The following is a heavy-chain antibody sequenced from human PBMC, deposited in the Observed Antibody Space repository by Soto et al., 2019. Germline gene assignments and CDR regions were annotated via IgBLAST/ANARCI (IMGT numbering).Heavy chain of an antibody. Sequence: QVQLVESGGGVVQPGRSLRLSCAASGFTFSSYGMHWVRQAPGKGLVWVAVIWYDGSNKYYADSVKGRFTISRDNSKNTLYLQMNSLRAEDTAVYYCAREGITGTRGRVFVDYWGQGTLVTVSS. D-gene: IGHD1-20*01. CDR1: GFTFSSYG. CDR3: AREGITGTRGRVFVDY. CDR2: IWYDGSNK. V-gene: IGHV3-33*01. J-gene: IGHJ4*02.